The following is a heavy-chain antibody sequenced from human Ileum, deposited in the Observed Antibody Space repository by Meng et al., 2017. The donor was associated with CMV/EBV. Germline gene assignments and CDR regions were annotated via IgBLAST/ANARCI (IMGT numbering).Heavy chain of an antibody. CDR2: IRGDTPYVYSRNYGGT. CDR1: GFTFSDFS. CDR3: AKAEWELLPAPFDY. V-gene: IGHV3-21*04. D-gene: IGHD1-26*01. J-gene: IGHJ4*02. Sequence: GESLKISCSASGFTFSDFSMNWVRHAPGKGLEWVSAIRGDTPYVYSRNYGGTDYAESVKGRFTISRDNAKNSLYLQMSSLRVEDTAVYYCAKAEWELLPAPFDYWGQGTLVTVSS.